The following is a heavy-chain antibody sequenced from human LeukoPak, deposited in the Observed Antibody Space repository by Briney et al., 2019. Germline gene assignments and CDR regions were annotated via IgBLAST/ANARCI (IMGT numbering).Heavy chain of an antibody. CDR1: GGSLSSSSYY. V-gene: IGHV4-39*01. CDR3: ARLSHSSGYSPYC. D-gene: IGHD3-22*01. J-gene: IGHJ4*02. CDR2: IYYSGST. Sequence: SETLSLTCTVSGGSLSSSSYYWGWIRQPPGKGLEWIGSIYYSGSTNYNPSLKSRVTMSVDTSKNQFSLKLSSVTAADTAVYYCARLSHSSGYSPYCWGQGTLVTVSS.